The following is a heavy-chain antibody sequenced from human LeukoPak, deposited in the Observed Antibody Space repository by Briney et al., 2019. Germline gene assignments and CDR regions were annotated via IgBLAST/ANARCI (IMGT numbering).Heavy chain of an antibody. CDR1: GFTFSSYA. V-gene: IGHV3-30-3*01. CDR2: ISYDGSNK. D-gene: IGHD3-10*01. J-gene: IGHJ4*02. CDR3: ARARLTMVRGAMGSFDY. Sequence: GGSLRLSCAASGFTFSSYAMHWVRQAPGKGLEWVAVISYDGSNKYYADSVKGRFTISRDNSKNTLYPQMNSLRAEDTAVYYCARARLTMVRGAMGSFDYWGQGTLVTVSS.